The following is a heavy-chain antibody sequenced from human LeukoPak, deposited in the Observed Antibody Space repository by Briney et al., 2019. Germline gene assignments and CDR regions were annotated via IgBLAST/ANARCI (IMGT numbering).Heavy chain of an antibody. J-gene: IGHJ4*02. CDR1: GFTFSSYW. CDR3: AKLQRELPGR. V-gene: IGHV3-30*02. Sequence: GGSLRLSCAASGFTFSSYWMSWVRQAPGKGLEWVAFIRYDGSNKYYADSVKGRFTISRDNSKNTLYLQMNSLRAEDTAVYYCAKLQRELPGRWGQGTLVTVSS. CDR2: IRYDGSNK. D-gene: IGHD1-26*01.